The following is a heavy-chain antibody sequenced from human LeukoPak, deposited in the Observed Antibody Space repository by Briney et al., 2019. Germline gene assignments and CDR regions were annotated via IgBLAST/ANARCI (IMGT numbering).Heavy chain of an antibody. CDR1: GFTVSSNY. CDR2: IYSGGST. J-gene: IGHJ6*02. CDR3: ARESGLDSSGGYYGMDV. V-gene: IGHV3-66*01. D-gene: IGHD3-22*01. Sequence: PGGSLRLSCAASGFTVSSNYMGWVRQAPGKGLEWVSVIYSGGSTYYADSVKGRFTISRDNSKNTLYLQMNSLRAEDTAVYYCARESGLDSSGGYYGMDVWGQGTTVTVSS.